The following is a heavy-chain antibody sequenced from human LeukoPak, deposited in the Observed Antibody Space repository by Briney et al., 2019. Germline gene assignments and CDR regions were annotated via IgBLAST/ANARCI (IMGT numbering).Heavy chain of an antibody. D-gene: IGHD3-9*01. CDR2: VRPEGTTT. CDR1: GFTFSTYW. CDR3: ARDLDWILFDY. Sequence: GGSLRLSCAASGFTFSTYWMHWVRQAPGKGLVWVSRVRPEGTTTAYADSVKGRFTISRDNAKNTLFLQMNSLSAEDTAVYCCARDLDWILFDYWGQGTLVTVSS. V-gene: IGHV3-74*03. J-gene: IGHJ4*02.